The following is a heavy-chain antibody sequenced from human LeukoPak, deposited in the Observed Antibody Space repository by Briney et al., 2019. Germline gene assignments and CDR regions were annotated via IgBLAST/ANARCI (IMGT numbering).Heavy chain of an antibody. V-gene: IGHV1-69*01. CDR3: ARAFRSIFGEVIIGY. J-gene: IGHJ4*02. Sequence: ASVKVSCKASRGTFSSYAISGVRQAPGQGLEWMGGIIPIFGTANYAQKFQGRVPITADESTSTAYMELSSLRSEDTAVYYCARAFRSIFGEVIIGYWGQGTLVTVSS. CDR1: RGTFSSYA. CDR2: IIPIFGTA. D-gene: IGHD3-3*01.